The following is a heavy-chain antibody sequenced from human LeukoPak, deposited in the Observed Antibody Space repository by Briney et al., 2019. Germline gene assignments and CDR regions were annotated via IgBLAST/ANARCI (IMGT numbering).Heavy chain of an antibody. CDR2: IYTSGST. CDR1: GGSISSGSYY. D-gene: IGHD3-22*01. Sequence: PSETLSLTCTVPGGSISSGSYYWSWIRQPAGKGLAWIGRIYTSGSTNYNPSLKSRVTISVDTSKNQFSLKLSSVTAADTAVYYCARAPYYYDSSGYYLSAEYFQHWGQGTLVTVSS. J-gene: IGHJ1*01. V-gene: IGHV4-61*02. CDR3: ARAPYYYDSSGYYLSAEYFQH.